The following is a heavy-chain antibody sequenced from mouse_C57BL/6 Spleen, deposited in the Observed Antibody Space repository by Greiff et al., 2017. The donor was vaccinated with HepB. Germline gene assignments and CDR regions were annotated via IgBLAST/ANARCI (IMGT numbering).Heavy chain of an antibody. CDR1: GFTFSDYG. CDR2: ISSGSSTI. Sequence: EVHLVESGGGLVKPGGSLKLSCAASGFTFSDYGMHWVRQAPEKGLEWVAYISSGSSTIYYADTVKGRFTITRDNAKNTLFLQMTSLRSEDTAMYYCARNYYDYDGAWFAYWGQGTLVTVSA. J-gene: IGHJ3*01. D-gene: IGHD2-4*01. V-gene: IGHV5-17*01. CDR3: ARNYYDYDGAWFAY.